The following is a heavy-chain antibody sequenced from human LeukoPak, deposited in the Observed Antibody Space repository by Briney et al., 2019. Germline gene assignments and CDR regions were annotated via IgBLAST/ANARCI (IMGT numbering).Heavy chain of an antibody. D-gene: IGHD3-22*01. CDR3: ARKAWSGYYYDY. CDR2: INPSGGST. J-gene: IGHJ4*02. V-gene: IGHV1-46*01. Sequence: ASVKVSCEASGYTFTSYYMHWVRQAPGQGLEWMGIINPSGGSTSYAQKFQGRVTMTRDTSTSTVYMELSSLRSEDTAVYYCARKAWSGYYYDYWGQGTLVTVSS. CDR1: GYTFTSYY.